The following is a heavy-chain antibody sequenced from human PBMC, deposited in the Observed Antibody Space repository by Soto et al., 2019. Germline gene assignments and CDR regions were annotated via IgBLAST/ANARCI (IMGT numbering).Heavy chain of an antibody. V-gene: IGHV3-23*01. D-gene: IGHD4-17*01. Sequence: EVQLLESGGGLVQPGGSLRLSCAASGFTFGTNAMSWVRQAPGKGLEWVSLISGIRNNTYYADSVKGRSTISRDNSKNTLYLQMNSLRAEDTAVYYCAKHVFYGVGAFDIWGQGTMLTVSS. J-gene: IGHJ3*02. CDR3: AKHVFYGVGAFDI. CDR1: GFTFGTNA. CDR2: ISGIRNNT.